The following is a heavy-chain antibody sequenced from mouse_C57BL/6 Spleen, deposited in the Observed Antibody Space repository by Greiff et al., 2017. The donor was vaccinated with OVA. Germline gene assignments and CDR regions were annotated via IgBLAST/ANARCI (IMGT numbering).Heavy chain of an antibody. D-gene: IGHD1-1*01. CDR1: GYAFTNYL. V-gene: IGHV1-54*01. CDR3: ARGRIYYYGLYAMDY. Sequence: QVQLQQSGAELVRPGTSVKVSCKASGYAFTNYLIEWVKQRPGQGLEWIGVINPGSGGTNYNEKFKGKATLTADKSSSTAYMQLRSHTSEDSAVYFCARGRIYYYGLYAMDYWGQGTSVTVSS. J-gene: IGHJ4*01. CDR2: INPGSGGT.